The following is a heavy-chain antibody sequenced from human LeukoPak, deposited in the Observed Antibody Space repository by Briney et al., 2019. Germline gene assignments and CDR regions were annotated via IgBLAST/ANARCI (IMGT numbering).Heavy chain of an antibody. CDR2: MHDSGIT. V-gene: IGHV4-59*01. D-gene: IGHD5-24*01. Sequence: PSGTLTLTCTVSGCTISSYHFSWIRQPPGKGLEWIGYMHDSGITNYNPSLESRVTISVDTSKNQFSLKLNSVTAADTAVYYCAMRRDPYKTGYWGQGTLVTVSS. J-gene: IGHJ4*02. CDR3: AMRRDPYKTGY. CDR1: GCTISSYH.